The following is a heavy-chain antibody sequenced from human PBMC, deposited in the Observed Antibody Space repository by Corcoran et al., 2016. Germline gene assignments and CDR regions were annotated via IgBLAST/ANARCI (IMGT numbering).Heavy chain of an antibody. D-gene: IGHD2-2*01. CDR2: IYYSGST. V-gene: IGHV4-59*01. CDR1: GGSISSYY. J-gene: IGHJ5*02. CDR3: ARVGYCSSTSCLEGWSWFDP. Sequence: QVQLQESGPGLVKPSETLSLTCTVSGGSISSYYWSWIRQPPGKGMEWIGYIYYSGSTNYNPSLKSRVTISVDTSKNQFSLKLSSVTAADTAVYYCARVGYCSSTSCLEGWSWFDPWGQGTLVTVSS.